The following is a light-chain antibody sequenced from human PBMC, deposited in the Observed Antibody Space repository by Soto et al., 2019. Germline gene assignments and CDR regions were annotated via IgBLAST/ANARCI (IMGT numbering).Light chain of an antibody. CDR3: CSFAGSSTYV. Sequence: QSVLTQPASVSGSPGQSITISCTGTSSDVGSYNLVSWYQQHPGKAPKLMIYEVSKRPSGVPNRFSGSKSGNTASLTISGLQAEDEADYYCCSFAGSSTYVFGTGTQLTVL. CDR1: SSDVGSYNL. V-gene: IGLV2-23*02. J-gene: IGLJ1*01. CDR2: EVS.